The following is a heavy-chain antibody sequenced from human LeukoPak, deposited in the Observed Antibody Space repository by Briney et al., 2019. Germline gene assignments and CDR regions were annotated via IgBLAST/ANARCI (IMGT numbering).Heavy chain of an antibody. CDR3: AREGRGSTQGY. J-gene: IGHJ4*02. Sequence: SETLSLTCTVSGGSIISYYWTWIRQPAGKGLEWIGRISSSGSTDYNPSLKSRVTMTADRSKNQFSLKLSSVTAADTAVYYCAREGRGSTQGYWGQGTLVTVSS. CDR2: ISSSGST. V-gene: IGHV4-4*07. D-gene: IGHD1-26*01. CDR1: GGSIISYY.